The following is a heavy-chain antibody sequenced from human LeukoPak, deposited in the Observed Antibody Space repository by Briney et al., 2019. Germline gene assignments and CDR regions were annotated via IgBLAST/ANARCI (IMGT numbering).Heavy chain of an antibody. D-gene: IGHD6-13*01. V-gene: IGHV3-43D*03. J-gene: IGHJ4*02. CDR2: ISWDGYSS. CDR1: GFTFDDYA. Sequence: GGSLRLSCAASGFTFDDYAMHWVRQAPGKGLEWVSLISWDGYSSLYADSVRGRFTISRDNSKTSLYSEMSSLRVEDAALYYCARDRTDSGSTILDFWGRGTLVTVSS. CDR3: ARDRTDSGSTILDF.